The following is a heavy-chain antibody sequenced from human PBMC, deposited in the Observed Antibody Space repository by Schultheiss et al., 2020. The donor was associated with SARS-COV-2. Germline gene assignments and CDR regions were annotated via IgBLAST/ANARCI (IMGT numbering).Heavy chain of an antibody. CDR2: IKSKTDGGTT. J-gene: IGHJ3*02. CDR3: TTSQLRWADAFDI. D-gene: IGHD4-23*01. CDR1: GFTFSSYA. Sequence: GGSLRLSCAASGFTFSSYAMSWVRQAPGKGLEWVGRIKSKTDGGTTDYAAPVKGRFTISRDDSKNTLYLQMNSLKTEDTAVYYCTTSQLRWADAFDIWGQGTMVTVSS. V-gene: IGHV3-15*01.